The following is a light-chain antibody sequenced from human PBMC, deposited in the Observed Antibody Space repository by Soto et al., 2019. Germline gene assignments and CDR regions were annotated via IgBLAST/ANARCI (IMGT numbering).Light chain of an antibody. CDR2: EDS. J-gene: IGLJ2*01. CDR1: SRDVATYNL. V-gene: IGLV2-14*02. CDR3: SSYSISTAYL. Sequence: QSALTQPASVSGSPGQSIAISCTGTSRDVATYNLVSWYPQHPGKVPKLIIYEDSDRPSGVSYRFSGSKSGNTASLTISGLQAEEESDYFCSSYSISTAYLFGTGTKLTVL.